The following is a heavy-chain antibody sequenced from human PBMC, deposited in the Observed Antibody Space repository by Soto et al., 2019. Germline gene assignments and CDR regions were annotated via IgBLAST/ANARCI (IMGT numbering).Heavy chain of an antibody. J-gene: IGHJ6*02. Sequence: QVQLVQSGAEVKKPGASVKVSCKASGYTFTGYYMHWVRQAPGQGLEWMGWINPNSGGTNYAQKFQGWVTTTRDTSISTAYMELSRLRSDDTAVYYCARDPAVVVVAAKVPYYYYGMDVWGQGTTVTVSS. CDR2: INPNSGGT. CDR3: ARDPAVVVVAAKVPYYYYGMDV. V-gene: IGHV1-2*04. CDR1: GYTFTGYY. D-gene: IGHD2-15*01.